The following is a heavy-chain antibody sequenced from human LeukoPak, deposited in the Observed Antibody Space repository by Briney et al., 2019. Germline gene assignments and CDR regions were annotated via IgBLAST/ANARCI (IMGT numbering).Heavy chain of an antibody. V-gene: IGHV3-53*01. CDR2: IYSGGST. CDR3: ARDQGYGSGSYYNVSLYYYYGMDV. D-gene: IGHD3-10*01. CDR1: GFTFSSHA. Sequence: GGSLRLSCAASGFTFSSHAMSWVRQAPGKGLEWVSVIYSGGSTYYADSVKGRFTISRDNSKNTLYLQMNSLTAEDTAVYYCARDQGYGSGSYYNVSLYYYYGMDVWGQGTTVTVSS. J-gene: IGHJ6*02.